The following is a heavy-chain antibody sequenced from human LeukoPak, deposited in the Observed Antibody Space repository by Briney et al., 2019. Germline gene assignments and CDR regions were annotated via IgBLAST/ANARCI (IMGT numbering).Heavy chain of an antibody. CDR1: GYTFINYW. J-gene: IGHJ6*02. CDR2: IDPSDSDT. V-gene: IGHV5-10-1*01. CDR3: ARINYGAYYCGMDV. D-gene: IGHD4/OR15-4a*01. Sequence: GESLQISCKGSGYTFINYWITWGRQMPGKGREGMGKIDPSDSDTNYSPSFQGHVTISADKSSSTAFLEWSSLRASDTAMYYCARINYGAYYCGMDVWGQGTTVTVS.